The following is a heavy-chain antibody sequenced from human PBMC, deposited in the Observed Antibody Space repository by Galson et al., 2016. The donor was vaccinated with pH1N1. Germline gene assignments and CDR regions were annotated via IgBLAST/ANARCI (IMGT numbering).Heavy chain of an antibody. J-gene: IGHJ4*02. Sequence: LRLSCAASGFTFDDYAMQWVRQGPGKGLAWVSGISWNSGSIGYADSVKGRFTISRDNARNSLYLQMTSLRVEDTALYYCVRANGAGSYSDSWGQGTLVTVSS. CDR2: ISWNSGSI. V-gene: IGHV3-9*01. CDR1: GFTFDDYA. CDR3: VRANGAGSYSDS. D-gene: IGHD3-10*01.